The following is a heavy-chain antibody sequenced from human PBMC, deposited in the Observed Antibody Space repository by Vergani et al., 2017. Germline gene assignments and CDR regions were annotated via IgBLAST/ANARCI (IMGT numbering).Heavy chain of an antibody. V-gene: IGHV3-15*01. CDR2: IKSKTDGGTT. D-gene: IGHD2-15*01. J-gene: IGHJ4*02. CDR3: TTEGYCSGGSCYSLFY. CDR1: GFTFSNAW. Sequence: EVQLVESGGGLVKPGGSLRLSCAASGFTFSNAWMSWVRQAPGKGLEWVGRIKSKTDGGTTDYAAPVTGRFTISRDDSKNTLYLQMNSLKTEDTAVYYCTTEGYCSGGSCYSLFYWGQGTLVTVSS.